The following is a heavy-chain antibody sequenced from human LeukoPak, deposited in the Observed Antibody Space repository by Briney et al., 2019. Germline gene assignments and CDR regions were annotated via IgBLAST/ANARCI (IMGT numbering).Heavy chain of an antibody. Sequence: SETLSLTCTVSGGSISSSSYYWGWIRQPPGKGLEWIGEINHSGSTNYNPSLKSRVTISVDTSKNQFSLKLSSVTAADTAVYYCARTDGGTGTDYWGQGTLVTVSS. CDR3: ARTDGGTGTDY. D-gene: IGHD3-16*01. CDR1: GGSISSSSYY. CDR2: INHSGST. V-gene: IGHV4-39*07. J-gene: IGHJ4*02.